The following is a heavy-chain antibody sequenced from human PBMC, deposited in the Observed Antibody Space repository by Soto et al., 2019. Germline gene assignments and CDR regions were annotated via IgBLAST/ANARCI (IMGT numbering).Heavy chain of an antibody. CDR3: VVLGVYDSSGYSHY. Sequence: PSETLSLTCTVSGGSISSGGYYWSWIRQHPGKGLEWIGYIYYSGSTYYNPSLKSRVTISVDTSKNQFSLKLSSVTAADTAVYYCVVLGVYDSSGYSHYWGQGTLVTVSS. CDR2: IYYSGST. J-gene: IGHJ4*02. D-gene: IGHD3-22*01. CDR1: GGSISSGGYY. V-gene: IGHV4-31*03.